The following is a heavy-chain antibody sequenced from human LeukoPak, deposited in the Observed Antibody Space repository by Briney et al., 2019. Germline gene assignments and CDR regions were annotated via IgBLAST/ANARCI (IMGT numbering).Heavy chain of an antibody. CDR3: AKDRHNKYQLPRYYCYYGMDV. D-gene: IGHD2-2*01. J-gene: IGHJ6*02. CDR1: GFTFSSYG. Sequence: GGSLRLSCAASGFTFSSYGMHWVRQAPGKGLEWVAVISYDGSNKYYADSVKGRFTISRDNSKNTLYLQMNSLRAEDTAVYYCAKDRHNKYQLPRYYCYYGMDVWGQGTTVTVSS. CDR2: ISYDGSNK. V-gene: IGHV3-30*18.